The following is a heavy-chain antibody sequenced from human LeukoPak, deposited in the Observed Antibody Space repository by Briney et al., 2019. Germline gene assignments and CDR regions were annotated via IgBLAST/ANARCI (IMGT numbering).Heavy chain of an antibody. V-gene: IGHV3-66*04. CDR3: ARQTGSGLFILP. CDR2: IYSGGST. J-gene: IGHJ4*02. Sequence: PGGSLILSCAASEFSVGSNYMTWVRQAPGKGLEWVSLIYSGGSTYYADSVKGRFTISRDNSKNTLYLQMNSLRAEDTAVYYCARQTGSGLFILPGGQGTLVTVSS. CDR1: EFSVGSNY. D-gene: IGHD3/OR15-3a*01.